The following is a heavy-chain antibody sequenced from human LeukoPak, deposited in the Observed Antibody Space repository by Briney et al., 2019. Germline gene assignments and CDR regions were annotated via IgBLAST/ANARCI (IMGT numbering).Heavy chain of an antibody. J-gene: IGHJ4*02. CDR2: IYTSGST. CDR1: GGSISSGSYY. Sequence: SETLSLTCTVSGGSISSGSYYWSWIRQPAGKGLEWIGRIYTSGSTNYNPSLKSRVTISVDTSKNQSSLKLSSVTAADTAVYYCARGSIRAGPVTTNEDFDYWGQGTLVTVSS. CDR3: ARGSIRAGPVTTNEDFDY. D-gene: IGHD4-11*01. V-gene: IGHV4-61*02.